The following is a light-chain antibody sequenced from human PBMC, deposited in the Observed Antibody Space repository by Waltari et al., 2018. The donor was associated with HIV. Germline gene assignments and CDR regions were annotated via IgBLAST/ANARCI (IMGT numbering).Light chain of an antibody. V-gene: IGLV2-23*02. CDR3: CSYANSSDV. CDR2: DVS. Sequence: QSALTQPASMSGSPGQSIPISCTGTSSDVGSYNLVSWYQQHPGKAPKFITSDVSKRPSGVSNRFSGSKSGNTASLTISGLQAEDEADYYCCSYANSSDVFGGGTKVTVL. CDR1: SSDVGSYNL. J-gene: IGLJ2*01.